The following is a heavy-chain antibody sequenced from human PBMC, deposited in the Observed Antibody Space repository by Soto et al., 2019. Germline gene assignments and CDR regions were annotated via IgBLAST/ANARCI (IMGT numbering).Heavy chain of an antibody. J-gene: IGHJ4*02. D-gene: IGHD2-8*02. Sequence: GGSLRLSCTASGFSFSNSGIQWVRQTPGKGLEWVALISFDGDKYYVDSVKGRFTISRDNPTNTVYLQMNRLRPEDTGVYYCARDYARGWCQFWGQGTVVTVSS. CDR2: ISFDGDK. V-gene: IGHV3-30*03. CDR1: GFSFSNSG. CDR3: ARDYARGWCQF.